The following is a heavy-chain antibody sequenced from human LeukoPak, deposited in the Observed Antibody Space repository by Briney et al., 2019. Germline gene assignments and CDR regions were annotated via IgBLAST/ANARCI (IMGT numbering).Heavy chain of an antibody. CDR2: IYDSGST. D-gene: IGHD5-24*01. CDR1: GGSISSYY. J-gene: IGHJ4*02. Sequence: SETLSLTCTVSGGSISSYYWSWIRQPPGKGLEWIGYIYDSGSTNYNPSLKSRVTISVDTSKNQFSLKLSSVTAADTAVFYCARGRVEMATIDFDYWGQGTLVTVSS. CDR3: ARGRVEMATIDFDY. V-gene: IGHV4-59*01.